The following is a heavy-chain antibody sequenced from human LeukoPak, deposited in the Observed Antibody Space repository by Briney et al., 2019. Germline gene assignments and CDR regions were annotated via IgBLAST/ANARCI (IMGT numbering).Heavy chain of an antibody. CDR2: IYSGGSI. J-gene: IGHJ6*02. V-gene: IGHV3-53*01. CDR1: GFTVSSNY. CDR3: ARDSYYYYGMDV. Sequence: GGSLRLSCAASGFTVSSNYMSWVRQAPGKGLEWVSVIYSGGSIYYADSVKGRFTISRDNSKNTLYLQINSLRAEDTAVYYCARDSYYYYGMDVWGQGTTVTASS.